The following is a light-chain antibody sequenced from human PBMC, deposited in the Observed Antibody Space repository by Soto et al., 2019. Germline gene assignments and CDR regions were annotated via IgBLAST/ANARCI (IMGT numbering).Light chain of an antibody. V-gene: IGLV3-21*02. J-gene: IGLJ3*02. CDR2: DDS. CDR1: NIGSKS. CDR3: QVWDSSSDHPGV. Sequence: SYELTQPPSVSVAPGQTASITCGGNNIGSKSVHWYQQKPGQAPVLVVHDDSDRPSGIPERFSGSNSGNTATLTISRVEAGDEADYCCQVWDSSSDHPGVFGGGTQLTVL.